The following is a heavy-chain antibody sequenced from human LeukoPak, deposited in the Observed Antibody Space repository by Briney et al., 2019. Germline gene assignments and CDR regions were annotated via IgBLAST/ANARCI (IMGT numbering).Heavy chain of an antibody. J-gene: IGHJ5*02. CDR2: MCGSAGCT. D-gene: IGHD3-22*01. V-gene: IGHV3-23*01. CDR1: GFTFNIYA. CDR3: VRDRPNYHESNGHYYNRDGDH. Sequence: GGSLRLSCAASGFTFNIYAMSWVRLAPGKGLQWVASMCGSAGCTFYSDSVKGRFTISRHNSKNTLYLQINSLRAEDTAIYYCVRDRPNYHESNGHYYNRDGDHWGQGTLVTVSS.